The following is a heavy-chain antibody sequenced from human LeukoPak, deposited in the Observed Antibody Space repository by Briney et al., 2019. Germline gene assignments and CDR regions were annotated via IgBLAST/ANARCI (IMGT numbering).Heavy chain of an antibody. Sequence: SETLSLTCTVSGGSISSYYWSWIRQPPGKGLEWIGYIYYSGSTNYNPSLKSRVTISVDTSKNQFSLKLSSVTAADTAVYYCARHAVEAASRWFDPWGQGTLVTVSS. CDR3: ARHAVEAASRWFDP. J-gene: IGHJ5*02. CDR2: IYYSGST. V-gene: IGHV4-59*08. CDR1: GGSISSYY. D-gene: IGHD1-1*01.